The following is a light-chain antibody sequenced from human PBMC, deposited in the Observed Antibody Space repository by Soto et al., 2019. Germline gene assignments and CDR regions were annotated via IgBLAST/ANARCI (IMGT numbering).Light chain of an antibody. CDR3: QEYTPSFPCT. V-gene: IGKV1-5*03. CDR2: MAS. CDR1: QSISDR. Sequence: DIQVTQSRSTLSASVGDRVTITCRASQSISDRLAWYQQKTGRAPEVLIYMASTLESGVPSRFSGNGSGTEFTLTISSLQPDDFATYYCQEYTPSFPCTFGQGTKVDIK. J-gene: IGKJ1*01.